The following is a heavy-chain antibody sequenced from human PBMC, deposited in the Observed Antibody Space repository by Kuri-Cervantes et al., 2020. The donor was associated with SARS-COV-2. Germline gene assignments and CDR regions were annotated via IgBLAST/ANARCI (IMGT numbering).Heavy chain of an antibody. CDR3: AKDHFGVHDL. J-gene: IGHJ4*02. CDR2: ISYDGKKK. D-gene: IGHD2-21*01. CDR1: GFNFSRTD. V-gene: IGHV3-30*18. Sequence: GESLKISCAASGFNFSRTDMHWVRQAPGKGLEWVAVISYDGKKKKCIGSGKGRFTISRDNSQNTVYLRMTNLRSEDTAMYYCAKDHFGVHDLWDQGTLVTVSS.